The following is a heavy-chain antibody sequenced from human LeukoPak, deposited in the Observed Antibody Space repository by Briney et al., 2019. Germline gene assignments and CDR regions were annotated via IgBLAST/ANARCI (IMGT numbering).Heavy chain of an antibody. D-gene: IGHD5-24*01. Sequence: GRSLRLSCAASGFTFSSYAMHWVRQAPGKGLEWVAVISYDGSNKYYADSVKGRFTISRDNSKNTLYLQMNSLRAEDTAVYYCAREEMATIWSSNRNASDIWGQGTMVTVSS. CDR2: ISYDGSNK. CDR1: GFTFSSYA. V-gene: IGHV3-30-3*01. J-gene: IGHJ3*02. CDR3: AREEMATIWSSNRNASDI.